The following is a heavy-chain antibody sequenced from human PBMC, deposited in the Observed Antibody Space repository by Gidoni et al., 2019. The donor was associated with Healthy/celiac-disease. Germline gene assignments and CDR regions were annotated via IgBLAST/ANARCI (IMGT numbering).Heavy chain of an antibody. CDR3: AKGIPPAAMQNYYYYGMDV. CDR1: GFTFSSYA. D-gene: IGHD2-2*01. J-gene: IGHJ6*02. Sequence: EVQLLESGGGLVQPGGSLRPSCAASGFTFSSYAMSWVRQAPGKGLEWVSAISGGGGSTYYADSVKGRFTISRDNSKNTLYLQMNSLRAEDTAVYYCAKGIPPAAMQNYYYYGMDVWGQGTTVTVSS. V-gene: IGHV3-23*01. CDR2: ISGGGGST.